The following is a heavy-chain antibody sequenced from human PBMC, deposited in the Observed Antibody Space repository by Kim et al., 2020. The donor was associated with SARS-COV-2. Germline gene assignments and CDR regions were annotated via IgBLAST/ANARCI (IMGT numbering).Heavy chain of an antibody. J-gene: IGHJ6*02. CDR2: ISGSGGST. CDR1: GFTFSSYA. Sequence: GGSLRLSCAASGFTFSSYAMSWVRQAPGKGLEWVSAISGSGGSTYYADSVKGRFTISRDNSKNTLYLQMNSLRAEDTAVYYCAKWRPLAYSSSWSRTSPDYYCYGMDVWGHGTTVTVSS. D-gene: IGHD6-13*01. V-gene: IGHV3-23*01. CDR3: AKWRPLAYSSSWSRTSPDYYCYGMDV.